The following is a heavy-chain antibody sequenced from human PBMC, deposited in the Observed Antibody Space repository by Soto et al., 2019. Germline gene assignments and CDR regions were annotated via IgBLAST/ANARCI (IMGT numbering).Heavy chain of an antibody. CDR2: IIPIFGTA. J-gene: IGHJ6*02. D-gene: IGHD3-10*01. CDR1: GGTFSSYA. V-gene: IGHV1-69*13. Sequence: SVKVSCKASGGTFSSYAISWVRQAPGQGLEWMGGIIPIFGTANYAQKFQGRVTITADESTSTAYMELSSLRSEDTAVYYCARLGRSNYYYYGMDVWGQGTTVTVSS. CDR3: ARLGRSNYYYYGMDV.